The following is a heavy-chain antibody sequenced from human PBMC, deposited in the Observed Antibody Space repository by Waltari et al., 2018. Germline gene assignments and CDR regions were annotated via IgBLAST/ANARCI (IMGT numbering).Heavy chain of an antibody. CDR1: GASISTYQ. J-gene: IGHJ4*02. Sequence: QMQLQESGPGLVKPSATLSLTRSVSGASISTYQWTWLRQSPGKGLEWIGYIYSSGSTIFNPSLKSRVTISVDTSKNQFALKLTSVTAADTAVYYCAGEGDGSYRFDYWGQGILVAVSS. D-gene: IGHD3-10*01. CDR3: AGEGDGSYRFDY. V-gene: IGHV4-59*01. CDR2: IYSSGST.